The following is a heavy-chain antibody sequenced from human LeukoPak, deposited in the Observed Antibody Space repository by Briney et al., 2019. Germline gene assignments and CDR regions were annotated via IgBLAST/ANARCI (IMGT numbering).Heavy chain of an antibody. V-gene: IGHV1-18*01. D-gene: IGHD1-26*01. CDR1: GYTFTSYG. CDR2: ISAYNGNT. Sequence: ASVKVSCKASGYTFTSYGISWVRQAPGQGLEWMGWISAYNGNTKYAQKLQGRVTMTTDTSTSTAYMDLRSLRSDGTAVYYCATRATIGDNFDYWGQGTLVTVSS. CDR3: ATRATIGDNFDY. J-gene: IGHJ4*02.